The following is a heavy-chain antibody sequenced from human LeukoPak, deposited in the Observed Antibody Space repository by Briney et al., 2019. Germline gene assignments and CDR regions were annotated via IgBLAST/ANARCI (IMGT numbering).Heavy chain of an antibody. CDR3: ASANSGYDPYCFDY. J-gene: IGHJ4*02. Sequence: PSETLSLTCTVSGGSISSGSYYWGWIRQPAGKGLEWIGRIYTSGSTNYNPSLKSRVTISVDTSKNQFSLKLSSVTAAATAAYYCASANSGYDPYCFDYWGQGTLVTVSS. V-gene: IGHV4-61*02. D-gene: IGHD5-12*01. CDR2: IYTSGST. CDR1: GGSISSGSYY.